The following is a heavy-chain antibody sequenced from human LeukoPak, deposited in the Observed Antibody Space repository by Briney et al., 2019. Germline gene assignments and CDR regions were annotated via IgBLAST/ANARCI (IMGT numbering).Heavy chain of an antibody. Sequence: SETLSLTCTVSGGSISSYYWSWIRQPPGKGLEWIGYIYYSGSTNYNPSLKSRVTISVDTSKNQFSLKLSSMTAADTAVYYCAGHSGSTRYFDYWGQGTLVTVSS. D-gene: IGHD1-26*01. CDR2: IYYSGST. CDR3: AGHSGSTRYFDY. CDR1: GGSISSYY. V-gene: IGHV4-59*01. J-gene: IGHJ4*02.